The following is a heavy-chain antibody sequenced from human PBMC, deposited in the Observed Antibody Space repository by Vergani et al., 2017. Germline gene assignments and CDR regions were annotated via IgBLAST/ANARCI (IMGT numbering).Heavy chain of an antibody. CDR1: GGSMSDFY. CDR2: IYPNGNG. Sequence: QVQLQESGPGLVKPPGTLSLTCTVSGGSMSDFYWTWIRQPAGRGLEWIGRIYPNGNGNYNESLRSRLTMSIDTSRSQFSLGLSSVTAADTAVYYCARGNCGVNCPKYNWLAPWGRGILVTVSS. CDR3: ARGNCGVNCPKYNWLAP. J-gene: IGHJ5*02. D-gene: IGHD2-21*01. V-gene: IGHV4-4*07.